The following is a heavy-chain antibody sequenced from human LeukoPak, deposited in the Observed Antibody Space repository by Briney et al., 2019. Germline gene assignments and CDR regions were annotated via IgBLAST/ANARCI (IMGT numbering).Heavy chain of an antibody. CDR2: IGTAGDT. J-gene: IGHJ4*02. CDR1: GFTFSSYD. V-gene: IGHV3-13*01. D-gene: IGHD6-13*01. Sequence: GGSLRLSCAASGFTFSSYDMHWVRQATGKGLEWVSAIGTAGDTYYPGSVKGRFTISRENAKNSLYLQMNSLRAGDTAVYYCARVAADSSSWSPIFDYWGQGTLVTVSS. CDR3: ARVAADSSSWSPIFDY.